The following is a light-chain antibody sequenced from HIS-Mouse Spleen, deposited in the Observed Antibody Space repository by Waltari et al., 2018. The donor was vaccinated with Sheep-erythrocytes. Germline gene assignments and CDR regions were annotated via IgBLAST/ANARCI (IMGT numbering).Light chain of an antibody. J-gene: IGLJ2*01. CDR2: GNS. CDR3: QSYDSSLSGYVV. Sequence: QSVLTQPPSVSGAPGQRVTISCTGSSPNIGAGSHVQWYQQLPGTDPKHLIYGNSNRPSGVPDRFSGSKSGTSASLAITGLQAEDEADYYCQSYDSSLSGYVVFGGGTKLTVL. V-gene: IGLV1-40*01. CDR1: SPNIGAGSH.